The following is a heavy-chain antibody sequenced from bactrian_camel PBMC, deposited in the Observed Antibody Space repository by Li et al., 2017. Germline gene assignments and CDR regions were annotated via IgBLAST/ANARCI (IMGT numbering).Heavy chain of an antibody. CDR1: GFTSADYY. CDR3: AQWSGSWSAPWSYNS. J-gene: IGHJ6*01. CDR2: ISSGGWVT. V-gene: IGHV3S6*01. Sequence: HVQLVESGGGLVQPGGSLTLACSASGFTSADYYITWVRQVPGKGLEWVSSISSGGWVTWYGDSAKGRFTISFDNAKNTVYLQLNSLKTEDTAMYYCAQWSGSWSAPWSYNSWGQGTQVTVS. D-gene: IGHD6*01.